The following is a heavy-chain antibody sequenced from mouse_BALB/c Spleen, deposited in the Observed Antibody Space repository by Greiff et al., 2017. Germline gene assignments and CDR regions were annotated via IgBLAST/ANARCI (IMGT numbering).Heavy chain of an antibody. Sequence: EVKLVESGGGLVKPGGSLKLSCAASGFTFSSYAMSWVRQTPEKRLEWVASISSGGSTYYPDSVKGRFTISRDNARNILYLQMSSLRSEDTAMYYCAMYGSHWYFDVWGAGTTVTVSS. CDR1: GFTFSSYA. V-gene: IGHV5-6-5*01. J-gene: IGHJ1*01. D-gene: IGHD2-10*02. CDR3: AMYGSHWYFDV. CDR2: ISSGGST.